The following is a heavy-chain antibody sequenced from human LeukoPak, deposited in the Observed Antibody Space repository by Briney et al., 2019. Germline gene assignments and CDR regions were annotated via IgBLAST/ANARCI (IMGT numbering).Heavy chain of an antibody. J-gene: IGHJ5*02. CDR2: INHSGST. CDR3: ASLTDYDFWSGYYIWFDP. V-gene: IGHV4-34*01. CDR1: GGSFSGYY. D-gene: IGHD3-3*01. Sequence: SETLSLTCAVYGGSFSGYYWSWIRQPPGKGLEWFGEINHSGSTNYNPSLKSRVTISVDTSKNQFSLKLSSVTAADTAVYYCASLTDYDFWSGYYIWFDPWGQGTLVTVSS.